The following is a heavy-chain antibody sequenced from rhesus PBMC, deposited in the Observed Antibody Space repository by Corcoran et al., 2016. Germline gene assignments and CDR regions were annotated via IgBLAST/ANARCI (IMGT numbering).Heavy chain of an antibody. Sequence: QVTLKESGPALVKPNQPLTLTCTFSGFSLSTTGMVVGWFRHPPWKTLEWLAHIYWDDDKRYSTYLKSRLTISKDTSKNQVVLTMTNMDPVDTATYYCARIGSSNYGTFDYWGQGVLVTVSS. CDR3: ARIGSSNYGTFDY. D-gene: IGHD4-23*01. V-gene: IGHV2-1*01. CDR1: GFSLSTTGMV. J-gene: IGHJ4*01. CDR2: IYWDDDK.